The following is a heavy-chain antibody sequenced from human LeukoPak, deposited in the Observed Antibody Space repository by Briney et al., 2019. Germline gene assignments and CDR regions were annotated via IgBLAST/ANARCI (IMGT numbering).Heavy chain of an antibody. CDR2: ISAYNGNT. CDR1: GYTFTSYG. Sequence: ASVKVSCKASGYTFTSYGISWVRQAPGQGLEWMGWISAYNGNTNYAQKLQGRVTMTTDTSTSTAYMELRSLRSDDTAVYYCAKNQWKTTLEPDAFHVWGQGTMVTVSS. J-gene: IGHJ3*01. D-gene: IGHD4-11*01. CDR3: AKNQWKTTLEPDAFHV. V-gene: IGHV1-18*01.